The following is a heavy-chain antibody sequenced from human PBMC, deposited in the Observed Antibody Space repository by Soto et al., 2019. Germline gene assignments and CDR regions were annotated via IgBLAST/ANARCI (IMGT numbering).Heavy chain of an antibody. D-gene: IGHD2-21*02. CDR3: ARASYCGGDCWAGAFDI. Sequence: QVQLGQSGAEVKKPGSSVKVSCKASGGTFSSYTISWVRQAPGQGLEWMGRIIPILGIANYAQKLQGRVTITADKSTSTAYMEMSSLRSDNKAVYYCARASYCGGDCWAGAFDIWGQGTMVTVSS. J-gene: IGHJ3*02. CDR1: GGTFSSYT. CDR2: IIPILGIA. V-gene: IGHV1-69*02.